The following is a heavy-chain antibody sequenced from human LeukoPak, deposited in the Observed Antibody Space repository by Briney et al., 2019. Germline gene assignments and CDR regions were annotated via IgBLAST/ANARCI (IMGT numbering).Heavy chain of an antibody. Sequence: GGSLRLSCAASGFTVSNNYMSWVRQAPGKGLEWVSAISGSGGSTYYADSVKGRFTISRDNSKNTLYLQMNSLRAEDTAVYYCAKGMYSSSSHFDYWGQGTLVTVSS. J-gene: IGHJ4*02. D-gene: IGHD6-6*01. CDR2: ISGSGGST. CDR1: GFTVSNNY. CDR3: AKGMYSSSSHFDY. V-gene: IGHV3-23*01.